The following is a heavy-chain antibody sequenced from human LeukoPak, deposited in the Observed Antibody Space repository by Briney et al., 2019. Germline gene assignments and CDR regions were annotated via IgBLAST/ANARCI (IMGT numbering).Heavy chain of an antibody. Sequence: GGSLRLSCAASGFTFGDYGMSWVRQAPGKGLEWVSGINWNGGSTGYADSVKGRFTISRDNAKNSLYLQMNSLRAEDTALYYCARGGNMVYYYYYMDVWGKGTTVTVSS. V-gene: IGHV3-20*04. CDR3: ARGGNMVYYYYYMDV. CDR1: GFTFGDYG. J-gene: IGHJ6*03. D-gene: IGHD2/OR15-2a*01. CDR2: INWNGGST.